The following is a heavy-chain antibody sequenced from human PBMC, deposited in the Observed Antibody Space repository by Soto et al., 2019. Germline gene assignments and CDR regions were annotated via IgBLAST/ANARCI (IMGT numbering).Heavy chain of an antibody. J-gene: IGHJ4*02. CDR3: ARGGSGIAARPMDY. CDR1: GFTFSSYW. CDR2: IDSDGTTT. V-gene: IGHV3-74*01. Sequence: GGSLRLSCAASGFTFSSYWMHWVRQAPGKGLVWVSRIDSDGTTTNYADSVRGRFTISKDNAKNTLYLQMNSLRAEGTAVYYCARGGSGIAARPMDYWGRGTLVTVSS. D-gene: IGHD6-6*01.